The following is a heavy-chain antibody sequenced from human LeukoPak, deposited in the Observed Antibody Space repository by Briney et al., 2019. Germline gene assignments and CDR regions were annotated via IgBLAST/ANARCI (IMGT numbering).Heavy chain of an antibody. CDR3: ARKVSPPLGYYGMDV. CDR2: INPNSGGT. J-gene: IGHJ6*02. Sequence: ASVKVSCKASGYTLTNYYMHWVRQAPGQGLEWMGRINPNSGGTNYAQKFQGRVTMIRDTSISTVYMELSRLRSDDTAVYYCARKVSPPLGYYGMDVWGQGTTVTVSS. D-gene: IGHD5/OR15-5a*01. CDR1: GYTLTNYY. V-gene: IGHV1-2*06.